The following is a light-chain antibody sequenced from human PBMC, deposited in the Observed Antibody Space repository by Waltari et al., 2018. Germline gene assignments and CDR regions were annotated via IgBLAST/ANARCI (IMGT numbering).Light chain of an antibody. Sequence: EIVMTQSPATLSVSPGETATLSCRASQSVSSNVAWYKKKPGQAPRLLIYDASTRATSIPAKFRGSGSGTEFTLTISSLQSEDFVVYYCQQYNRWPPITFGHGTRLEIK. CDR3: QQYNRWPPIT. CDR1: QSVSSN. J-gene: IGKJ5*01. CDR2: DAS. V-gene: IGKV3-15*01.